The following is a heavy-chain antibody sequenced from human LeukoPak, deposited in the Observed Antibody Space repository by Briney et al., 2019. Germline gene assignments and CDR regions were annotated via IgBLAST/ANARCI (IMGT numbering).Heavy chain of an antibody. D-gene: IGHD2-2*01. Sequence: GASVKVSCKASGYTFTSYDINWVRHATGQGLEWMGWMNPNSGNTGYAQKFQGRVTMTRNTSISTAYMELSSLRSEDTAVYYCARVLGYCSSTSCYVPNYYYYGMDVWGQGTTVTVSS. CDR1: GYTFTSYD. CDR3: ARVLGYCSSTSCYVPNYYYYGMDV. J-gene: IGHJ6*02. V-gene: IGHV1-8*01. CDR2: MNPNSGNT.